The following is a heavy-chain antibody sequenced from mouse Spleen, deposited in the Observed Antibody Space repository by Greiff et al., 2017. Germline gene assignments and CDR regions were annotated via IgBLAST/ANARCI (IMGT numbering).Heavy chain of an antibody. Sequence: QVQLQQSGAELAKPGASVKLSCKASGYTFTSYWMHWVKQRPGQGLEWIGYINPSSGYTKYNQKFKDKATLTADKSSSTAYMQLSSLTYEDSAVYYCARSLDSSGYCFDYWGQGTTLTVSS. J-gene: IGHJ2*01. V-gene: IGHV1-7*01. CDR2: INPSSGYT. CDR3: ARSLDSSGYCFDY. CDR1: GYTFTSYW. D-gene: IGHD3-2*01.